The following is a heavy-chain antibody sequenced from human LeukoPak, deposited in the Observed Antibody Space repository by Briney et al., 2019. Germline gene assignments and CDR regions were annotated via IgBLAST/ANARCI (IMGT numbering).Heavy chain of an antibody. D-gene: IGHD1-26*01. CDR2: ISYDGSHQ. V-gene: IGHV3-30*04. J-gene: IGHJ4*02. CDR1: GFTFSNYA. Sequence: GGSLRLSCAASGFTFSNYANHWVRQGPGKGLEWVAVISYDGSHQDYADSVKGRFTISRDNSKNTLYLQMNSLRAEDTAVYYCADPGLGVGATRPLVGYWGQGTLVTVSS. CDR3: ADPGLGVGATRPLVGY.